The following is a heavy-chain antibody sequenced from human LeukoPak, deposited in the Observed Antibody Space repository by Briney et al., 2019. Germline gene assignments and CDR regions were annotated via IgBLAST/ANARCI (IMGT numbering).Heavy chain of an antibody. D-gene: IGHD4-17*01. J-gene: IGHJ3*02. V-gene: IGHV3-23*01. CDR1: GFTFSAYA. CDR3: ARDPNGDYIGALDM. CDR2: IRGGGGSA. Sequence: GGSLRLSCTASGFTFSAYAMMWVRQAPGKGPEGVSAIRGGGGSAFYADSVKGRFTISRDNSKDTLFLQMNSLRAEDTAVYYCARDPNGDYIGALDMWGPGTMVTVSS.